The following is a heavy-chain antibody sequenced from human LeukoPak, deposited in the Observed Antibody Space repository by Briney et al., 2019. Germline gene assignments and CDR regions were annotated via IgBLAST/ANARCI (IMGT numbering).Heavy chain of an antibody. CDR3: AKMMGQRLYDYCMDV. D-gene: IGHD3-16*01. CDR2: MSGSGDGT. CDR1: GFAFSNFA. Sequence: GGSLRLSCAASGFAFSNFAMSWVRQAPGKGLEWVSAMSGSGDGTYYADSVKGRFTISRDNSKNTLYLQMNSLGAEDTAVYYCAKMMGQRLYDYCMDVWGKGTTVTVSS. V-gene: IGHV3-23*01. J-gene: IGHJ6*03.